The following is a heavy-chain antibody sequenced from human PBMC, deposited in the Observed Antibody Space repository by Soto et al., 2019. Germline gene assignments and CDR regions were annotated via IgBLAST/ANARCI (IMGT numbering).Heavy chain of an antibody. CDR1: GYTFTSYH. CDR2: INPSDGTT. V-gene: IGHV1-46*01. Sequence: QVQLVQSGAEVKKPGASVKVACKASGYTFTSYHVPWLRQAPGQGLEWMGVINPSDGTTSYAQKCQARVTMTRDTSTSTVYIELSSLRREDTTVYYCARGRGYFDYWGQGPLVTVSS. CDR3: ARGRGYFDY. J-gene: IGHJ4*02.